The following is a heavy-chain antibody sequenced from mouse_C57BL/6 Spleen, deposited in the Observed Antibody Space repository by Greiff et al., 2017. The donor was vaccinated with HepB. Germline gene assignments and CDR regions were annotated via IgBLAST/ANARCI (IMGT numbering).Heavy chain of an antibody. CDR3: AREDTTRVGGYFDV. CDR2: IYPSDSET. J-gene: IGHJ1*03. CDR1: GYTFTSYW. Sequence: VQLQQPGAELVRPGSSVKLSCKASGYTFTSYWLDWVKQRPGQGLEWIGNIYPSDSETHYNQKFKDKATLTVDKSSSTAYMQLSSLTSEDSAVYYCAREDTTRVGGYFDVWGTGTTVTVSS. V-gene: IGHV1-61*01. D-gene: IGHD1-1*01.